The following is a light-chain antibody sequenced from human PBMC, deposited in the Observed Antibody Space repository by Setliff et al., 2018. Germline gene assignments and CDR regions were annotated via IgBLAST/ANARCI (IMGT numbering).Light chain of an antibody. V-gene: IGLV2-11*01. CDR1: SSDVGGYNY. J-gene: IGLJ1*01. Sequence: QSALTQPRSVSGSPGQSVTISCTGTSSDVGGYNYVSWYQQHPGKAPKLMIYDVSKRPSGVPDRFSGSKSGNTASLTISWLQAEDEADYYCCAYAGSYTYVFGTGT. CDR3: CAYAGSYTYV. CDR2: DVS.